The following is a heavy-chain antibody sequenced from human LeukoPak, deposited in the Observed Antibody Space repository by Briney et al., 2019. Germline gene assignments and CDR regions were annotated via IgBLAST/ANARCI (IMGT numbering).Heavy chain of an antibody. CDR3: AREIMAFDI. CDR2: ISYDGSNK. CDR1: GFTFSSYA. V-gene: IGHV3-30*04. J-gene: IGHJ3*02. Sequence: PGGSLRLSCAASGFTFSSYAMHWVRQAPGKGLEWVAVISYDGSNKYYTDSVKGRFTISRDNSKNTLHLQMNSLRAEDTAVYYCAREIMAFDIWGQGTMVTVSS.